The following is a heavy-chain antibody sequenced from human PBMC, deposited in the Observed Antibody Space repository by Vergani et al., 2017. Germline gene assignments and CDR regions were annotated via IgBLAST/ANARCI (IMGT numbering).Heavy chain of an antibody. J-gene: IGHJ4*02. Sequence: EVQLLESGGGLVQPGGSLRLSCAASGFTFSSYWMHWVRQAPGKGLVWVSRINSDGSSTSYADSVKGRFTISRDNAKNSLYLQMNSLRAEDTAVYYCARDAGNYYDSSGYFFPYYFDYWGQGTLVTVSS. V-gene: IGHV3-74*01. CDR3: ARDAGNYYDSSGYFFPYYFDY. CDR1: GFTFSSYW. D-gene: IGHD3-22*01. CDR2: INSDGSST.